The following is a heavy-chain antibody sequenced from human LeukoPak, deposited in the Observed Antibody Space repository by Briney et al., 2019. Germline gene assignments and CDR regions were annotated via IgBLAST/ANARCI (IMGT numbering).Heavy chain of an antibody. D-gene: IGHD3-22*01. CDR3: SRNLDDSSGYYPFDY. CDR1: GFTFRSYS. J-gene: IGHJ4*02. Sequence: GGSLRLSCVASGFTFRSYSMNWVRQAPGKGLEWVSYISSSSRTIHYYADSVKGRFTISRDNAKNSLYLEMNSLRDEDTAVYYCSRNLDDSSGYYPFDYWGQGTLVTVSS. CDR2: ISSSSRTI. V-gene: IGHV3-48*02.